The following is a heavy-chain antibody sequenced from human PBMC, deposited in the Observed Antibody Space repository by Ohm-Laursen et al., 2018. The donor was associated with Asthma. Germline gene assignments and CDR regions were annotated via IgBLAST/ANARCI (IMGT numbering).Heavy chain of an antibody. CDR3: ARDYYGSGAY. V-gene: IGHV3-21*01. Sequence: SLRLSCAASGYTFSSYSIHWVRQIPGKGLEWVASISTASSFIYYADSVRGRFTISRDNAKNTLYLQINSLRAEDTAVYYCARDYYGSGAYWGQGTLVTVSS. CDR2: ISTASSFI. D-gene: IGHD3-10*01. J-gene: IGHJ4*02. CDR1: GYTFSSYS.